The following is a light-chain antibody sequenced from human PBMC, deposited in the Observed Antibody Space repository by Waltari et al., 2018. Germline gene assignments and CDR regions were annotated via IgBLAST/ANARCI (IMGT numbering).Light chain of an antibody. CDR3: SSYAGADTVV. CDR1: SSDVGGYNY. CDR2: EVN. J-gene: IGLJ2*01. V-gene: IGLV2-8*01. Sequence: QSALTQPPSASGSPGQSVTISCTGTSSDVGGYNYVSWYQQYPDKAPKLMIYEVNKRPSGVPDRFSGSKSGNTASLTASGLQAEDEADYYCSSYAGADTVVFGGGTKLTVL.